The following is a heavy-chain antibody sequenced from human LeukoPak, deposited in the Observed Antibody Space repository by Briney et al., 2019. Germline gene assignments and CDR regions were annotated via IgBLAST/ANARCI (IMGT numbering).Heavy chain of an antibody. CDR3: ARSYIVVVPAVYFDY. D-gene: IGHD2-2*01. V-gene: IGHV1-3*01. J-gene: IGHJ4*02. CDR2: INGGDGNT. Sequence: GASVKVSCKTSGYTFSTYAIQWVRQAPGQRLEWMGWINGGDGNTKFSQKFQGRVTITRDTSASSSYVELSSLRSEDTAVYYCARSYIVVVPAVYFDYWGRGTLVTVSS. CDR1: GYTFSTYA.